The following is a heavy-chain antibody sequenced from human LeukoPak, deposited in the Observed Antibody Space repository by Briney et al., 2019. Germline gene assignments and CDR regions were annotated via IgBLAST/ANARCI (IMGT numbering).Heavy chain of an antibody. Sequence: ASVKVSCKASGGTFSSYAISWVRQAPGQGLEWMGGIIPIFGTANYAQKFQGRVTITADESTSTAYMEPSSLRSEDTAVYCCARGSHSWDSSGWYYFDYWGQGTLVTVSS. D-gene: IGHD6-19*01. J-gene: IGHJ4*02. CDR2: IIPIFGTA. CDR3: ARGSHSWDSSGWYYFDY. CDR1: GGTFSSYA. V-gene: IGHV1-69*13.